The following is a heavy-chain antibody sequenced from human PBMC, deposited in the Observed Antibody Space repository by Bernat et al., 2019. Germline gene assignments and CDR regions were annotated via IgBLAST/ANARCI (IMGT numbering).Heavy chain of an antibody. J-gene: IGHJ4*02. CDR1: GGSISSGDYY. D-gene: IGHD3-22*01. Sequence: QLQLQESGPGLVKPSQTLSLTCTVSGGSISSGDYYWSWIRQPPGKGLEWIGYIYYSGSTYYNPSLKSRVTISVDTSKNQFSLKLSSVTAADTAVYYCARDLIPHDYDSSGYYFDYWGQGTLVTVSS. CDR3: ARDLIPHDYDSSGYYFDY. CDR2: IYYSGST. V-gene: IGHV4-30-4*01.